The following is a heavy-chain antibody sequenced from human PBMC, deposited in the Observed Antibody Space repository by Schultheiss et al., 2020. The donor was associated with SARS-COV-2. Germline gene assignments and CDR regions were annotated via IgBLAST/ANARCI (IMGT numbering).Heavy chain of an antibody. CDR1: GFTFSTYW. CDR2: ISSSGGHT. Sequence: GGSLRLSCAASGFTFSTYWMSWVRQTPGKGLEWVSSISSSGGHTYYADSVEGRSTISRDNAENSLFLQINSLRAEDTALYYCARAYSGYQGADPWGQGTLVTVSS. CDR3: ARAYSGYQGADP. V-gene: IGHV3-21*01. J-gene: IGHJ5*02. D-gene: IGHD5-12*01.